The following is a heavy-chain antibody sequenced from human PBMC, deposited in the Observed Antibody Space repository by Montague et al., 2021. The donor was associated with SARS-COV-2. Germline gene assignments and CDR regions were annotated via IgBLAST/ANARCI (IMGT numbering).Heavy chain of an antibody. D-gene: IGHD6-19*01. J-gene: IGHJ5*02. Sequence: SLRLSCAVSGFTFSNYWMHWVRQAPGKGLEWVSRTNSDGRSTTYADSVKGRFTTSRDNAKNTLFLQINSLRGEDTAVYYCVREVGMVVAHTLGRLDPWGQGTLVTVSS. CDR2: TNSDGRST. CDR1: GFTFSNYW. V-gene: IGHV3-74*01. CDR3: VREVGMVVAHTLGRLDP.